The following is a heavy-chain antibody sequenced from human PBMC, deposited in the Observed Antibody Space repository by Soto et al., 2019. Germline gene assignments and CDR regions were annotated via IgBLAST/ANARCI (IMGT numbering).Heavy chain of an antibody. Sequence: QVQLQQWGAGLLKPSETLSLACAVYGGSFSGYYWSWIRQPPGKGLEWIGEINHSGRTNYNPSLNSRVTISVDMSKNQFGLKLSSVTAADTAVYYCARGLTTNHFAYWGQGSLVTVSS. CDR3: ARGLTTNHFAY. J-gene: IGHJ4*02. D-gene: IGHD4-17*01. V-gene: IGHV4-34*01. CDR2: INHSGRT. CDR1: GGSFSGYY.